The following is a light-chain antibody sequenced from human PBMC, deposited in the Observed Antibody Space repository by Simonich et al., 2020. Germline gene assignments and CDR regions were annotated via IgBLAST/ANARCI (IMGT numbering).Light chain of an antibody. Sequence: DIQMTQSPSTLSASVGDRVTITCRASQSISSWLAWYQQKPGKADKLLIYKASSLESGVPSRFSGSGSGTEFTLTISSLQPDDFATYYCEQYNSYSPTFGGGTKVEIK. CDR3: EQYNSYSPT. V-gene: IGKV1-5*03. CDR2: KAS. J-gene: IGKJ4*01. CDR1: QSISSW.